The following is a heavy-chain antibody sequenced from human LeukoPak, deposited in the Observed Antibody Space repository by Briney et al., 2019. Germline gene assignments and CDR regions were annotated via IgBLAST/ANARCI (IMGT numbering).Heavy chain of an antibody. CDR2: ISYDGSDK. Sequence: GRSLRLSCAASGFTFSHFVMHWVRQAPGKGLEWVAVISYDGSDKYYADSVKGRFTISRDNSKNTLYLQMNSLRAEDTAVYYCARHLLWFGELSGGFDYWGQGTLVTVSS. V-gene: IGHV3-30-3*01. CDR1: GFTFSHFV. J-gene: IGHJ4*02. CDR3: ARHLLWFGELSGGFDY. D-gene: IGHD3-10*01.